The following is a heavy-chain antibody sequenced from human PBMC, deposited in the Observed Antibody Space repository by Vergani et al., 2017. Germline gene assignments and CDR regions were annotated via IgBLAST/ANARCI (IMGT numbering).Heavy chain of an antibody. J-gene: IGHJ4*02. V-gene: IGHV4-61*02. D-gene: IGHD3-9*01. CDR3: ARDRSKAFDWPLFDY. Sequence: QVQLQESGPGLVKPSQTLSLTCTVSGGSISSGSYYWSWIRQPAGKGLEWIGRIYTSGSTNYNPSLKSRVTISVDTSKNQFSLELSSVTAADTAVYYCARDRSKAFDWPLFDYWGQGTLVTVSS. CDR1: GGSISSGSYY. CDR2: IYTSGST.